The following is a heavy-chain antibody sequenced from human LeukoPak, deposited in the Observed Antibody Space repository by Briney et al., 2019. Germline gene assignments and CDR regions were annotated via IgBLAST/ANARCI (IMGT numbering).Heavy chain of an antibody. CDR3: AREDHCSSTSCSYFFDD. V-gene: IGHV4-30-4*01. Sequence: SQTLSLPCTVSGGPIYSGHYYWRWIRQPPGTGLEWIGYFYYRGSTYSNPSLKSRVTISVDTSKNQSSLKLSSVTAADSALYYCAREDHCSSTSCSYFFDDWGQGTLVTVSS. CDR2: FYYRGST. J-gene: IGHJ4*02. D-gene: IGHD2-2*01. CDR1: GGPIYSGHYY.